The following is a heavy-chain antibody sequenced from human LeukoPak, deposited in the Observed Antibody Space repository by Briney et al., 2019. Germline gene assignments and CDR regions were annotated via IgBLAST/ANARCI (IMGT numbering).Heavy chain of an antibody. J-gene: IGHJ4*02. CDR2: IIPILGIA. V-gene: IGHV1-69*04. D-gene: IGHD6-19*01. CDR1: GGTFSSYA. CDR3: ARNDSVAGTTFDY. Sequence: ASVKVSCKASGGTFSSYAISWVRQAPGQGLEWMGRIIPILGIANYAQKFQGRVTITADKSTSTAYMELSSLRSEDTAVYYCARNDSVAGTTFDYWGQGTLVTVSS.